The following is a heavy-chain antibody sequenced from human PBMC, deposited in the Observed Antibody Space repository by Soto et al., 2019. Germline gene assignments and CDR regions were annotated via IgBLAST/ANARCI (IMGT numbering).Heavy chain of an antibody. CDR2: IKEDGSEK. CDR1: GFICRRYW. V-gene: IGHV3-7*01. Sequence: EVQLVESGGGLVQPGWSLRLSCAASGFICRRYWMSWVRQAQGKGLELVANIKEDGSEKDYVDSVKGRFTISRDNAKNLLYLQMNSLRAEDTAVYYCARDAYCSSTSCYPGYWGQGTLVTVSS. J-gene: IGHJ4*02. D-gene: IGHD2-2*01. CDR3: ARDAYCSSTSCYPGY.